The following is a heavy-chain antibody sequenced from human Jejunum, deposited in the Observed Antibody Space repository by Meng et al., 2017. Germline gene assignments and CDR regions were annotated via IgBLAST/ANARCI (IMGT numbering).Heavy chain of an antibody. D-gene: IGHD6-19*01. Sequence: GGSLKLSCKASGSSFSNYWIAWVRQMPGKGLELVGVFFPSDSDTRYSPSFQGQVTISADKSINTAYLQWSSLKASDTAIYFCARHSAVAGTGIEAFDIWGQGTMVTVSS. J-gene: IGHJ3*02. V-gene: IGHV5-51*01. CDR1: GSSFSNYW. CDR3: ARHSAVAGTGIEAFDI. CDR2: FFPSDSDT.